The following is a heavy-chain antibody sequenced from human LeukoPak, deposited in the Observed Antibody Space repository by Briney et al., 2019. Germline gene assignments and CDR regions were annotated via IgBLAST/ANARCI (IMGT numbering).Heavy chain of an antibody. CDR1: GFPIDHFG. D-gene: IGHD3-3*01. J-gene: IGHJ4*02. Sequence: GGSLRLSCAASGFPIDHFGMHWIRQAPGKGLEWVAFIRHVGENSFVADSVKGRFTISRDNSRNTMHLQMNSLRAEDTAVFYCARGYYTSGGFRSDYWGQGTLVTVSS. CDR3: ARGYYTSGGFRSDY. V-gene: IGHV3-30*02. CDR2: IRHVGENS.